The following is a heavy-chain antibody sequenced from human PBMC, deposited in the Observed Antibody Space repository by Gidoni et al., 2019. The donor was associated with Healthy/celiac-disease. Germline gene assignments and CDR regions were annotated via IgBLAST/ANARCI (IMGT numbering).Heavy chain of an antibody. CDR1: GGSFSGYY. V-gene: IGHV4-34*01. D-gene: IGHD6-13*01. Sequence: QVQLQQWGAGLLKPSETLSLTCAVYGGSFSGYYWSWIRQPPGKGLEWIGEINHSGSTNYNPSLKSRVTISVDTSKNQFSLKLSSVTAADTAVYYCASWAIAAAFDYWGQGTLVTVSS. CDR3: ASWAIAAAFDY. J-gene: IGHJ4*02. CDR2: INHSGST.